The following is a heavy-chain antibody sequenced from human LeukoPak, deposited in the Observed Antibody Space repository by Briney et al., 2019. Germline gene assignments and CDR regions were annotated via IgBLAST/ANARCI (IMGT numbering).Heavy chain of an antibody. CDR2: IRYDGSNK. CDR1: GFTFSSYG. Sequence: GGSLRLSCAASGFTFSSYGMHWVRQAPGKGLEWVAFIRYDGSNKYYADSVKGRFTISRDNSKNTLYLQMNSLRAEDTAVYYCASHSLIEVAANWFDPWGQGTLVTVSS. V-gene: IGHV3-30*02. CDR3: ASHSLIEVAANWFDP. D-gene: IGHD6-19*01. J-gene: IGHJ5*02.